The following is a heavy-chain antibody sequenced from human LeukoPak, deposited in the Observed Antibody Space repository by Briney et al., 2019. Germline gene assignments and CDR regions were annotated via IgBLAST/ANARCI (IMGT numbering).Heavy chain of an antibody. Sequence: SETLSLTCTVSGGSISGTSYYWGWIRQPPGKGLEWIGSIYYSGSTYYNPSLKSRVTISVDTSKNQFSLKLSSVTAADTAVYYCARVQSRLSWFDPWGQGTLVTVSP. CDR2: IYYSGST. V-gene: IGHV4-39*07. J-gene: IGHJ5*02. CDR3: ARVQSRLSWFDP. CDR1: GGSISGTSYY.